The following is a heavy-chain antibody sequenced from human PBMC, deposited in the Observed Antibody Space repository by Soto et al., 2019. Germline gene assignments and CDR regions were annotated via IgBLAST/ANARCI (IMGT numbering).Heavy chain of an antibody. Sequence: SETLSLTCTVSGGSISSGGYYWSWIRQHPGKGLEWIGYIYYSGSTYYNPSLKSRVTISVDTSKNQFSLKLSSVTASDTAVYYCARLGAYYQSLDPWGQGTVVTVS. D-gene: IGHD2-21*01. CDR1: GGSISSGGYY. CDR2: IYYSGST. CDR3: ARLGAYYQSLDP. J-gene: IGHJ5*02. V-gene: IGHV4-31*03.